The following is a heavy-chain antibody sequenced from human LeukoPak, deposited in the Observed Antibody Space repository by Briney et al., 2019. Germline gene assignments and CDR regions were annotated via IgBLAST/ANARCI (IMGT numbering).Heavy chain of an antibody. CDR2: IKQDGSEK. D-gene: IGHD4-17*01. CDR3: ARGGLRYNGFDY. V-gene: IGHV3-7*05. J-gene: IGHJ4*02. Sequence: GGSLRLSCAASGFTFSNYWMSWVRQAPGKGLEWVANIKQDGSEKNYVGSVKGRFTISRDNSKNALYLQMNSLRAEDTAVYYCARGGLRYNGFDYWGQGTLVTVSS. CDR1: GFTFSNYW.